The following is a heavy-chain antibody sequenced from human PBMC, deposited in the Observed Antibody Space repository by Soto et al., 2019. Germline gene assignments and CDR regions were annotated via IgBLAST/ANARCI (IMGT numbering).Heavy chain of an antibody. V-gene: IGHV3-23*01. CDR3: AKAYDFWSGPQSFFDY. CDR1: GFTFSSYA. J-gene: IGHJ4*02. Sequence: GGSLRLSCAASGFTFSSYAMSWVRQAPGKGLERVSAISGSGGSTYYADSVKGRFTISRDNSKNTLYLQMNSLRAEDTAVYYCAKAYDFWSGPQSFFDYWGQGTLVTVSS. D-gene: IGHD3-3*01. CDR2: ISGSGGST.